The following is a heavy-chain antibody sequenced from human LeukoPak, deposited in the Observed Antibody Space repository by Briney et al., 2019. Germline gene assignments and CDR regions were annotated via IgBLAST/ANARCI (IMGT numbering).Heavy chain of an antibody. CDR2: IRNKANNYAT. CDR1: GFTFSGSS. Sequence: GGSLRPSCAASGFTFSGSSMHWVRQASGKGLEWVGRIRNKANNYATAYAASVKGRFTISRDDSKNTAYLQMNSLKTEDTAVYYCTTDSYDFWSGYNKRYMDVWGKGTTVTVSS. CDR3: TTDSYDFWSGYNKRYMDV. V-gene: IGHV3-73*01. D-gene: IGHD3-3*01. J-gene: IGHJ6*03.